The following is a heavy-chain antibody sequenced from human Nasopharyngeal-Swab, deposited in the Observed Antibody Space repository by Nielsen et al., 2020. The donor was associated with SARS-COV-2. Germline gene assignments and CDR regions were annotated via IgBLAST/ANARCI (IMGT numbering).Heavy chain of an antibody. J-gene: IGHJ4*02. CDR2: IYHSVST. CDR3: YYSSSDTGDY. V-gene: IGHV4-38-2*01. D-gene: IGHD6-6*01. Sequence: SEALSLTFAVSGYSIISGYYWGWIRQPPGTGLEWIGSIYHSVSTYYNPSLKSQVTISVDTSKNQFSLKLSSVTAEDTAVYYCYYSSSDTGDYWGQGTLITISS. CDR1: GYSIISGYY.